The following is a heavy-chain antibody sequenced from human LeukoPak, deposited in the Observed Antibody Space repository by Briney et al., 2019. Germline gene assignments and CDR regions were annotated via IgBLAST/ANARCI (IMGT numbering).Heavy chain of an antibody. J-gene: IGHJ4*02. Sequence: ASVKVSCKASGYTFASYYMHWVRQAPGQGLEWMGGIIPIFGTANYAQKFQGRVTITADESTSTAYMELSSLRSEDTAAYYCASGGVDSSSWYLWAYWGQGTLVTVSS. CDR3: ASGGVDSSSWYLWAY. CDR1: GYTFASYY. D-gene: IGHD6-13*01. CDR2: IIPIFGTA. V-gene: IGHV1-69*13.